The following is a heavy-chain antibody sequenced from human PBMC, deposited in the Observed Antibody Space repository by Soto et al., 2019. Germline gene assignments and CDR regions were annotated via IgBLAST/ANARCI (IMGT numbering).Heavy chain of an antibody. V-gene: IGHV3-73*01. Sequence: GGSLRLSCAASGFTFSGSAMHWVRQASGKGLEWVGRIRSKANSYATAYAASVKGRFTISRDDSKNTAYLQMNSLKTEDTAVYYCTRHFDTMIVVARINAFDIWGQGTMVTVSS. D-gene: IGHD3-22*01. CDR3: TRHFDTMIVVARINAFDI. CDR2: IRSKANSYAT. CDR1: GFTFSGSA. J-gene: IGHJ3*02.